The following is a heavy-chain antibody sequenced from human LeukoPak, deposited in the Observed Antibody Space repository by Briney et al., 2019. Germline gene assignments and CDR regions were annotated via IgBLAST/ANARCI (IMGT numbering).Heavy chain of an antibody. CDR2: ISGSGGST. D-gene: IGHD2-8*01. CDR1: GFTFSSYA. V-gene: IGHV3-23*01. J-gene: IGHJ4*02. Sequence: GGSLRLSCAASGFTFSSYAMSWVRQAPGKGLEWVSAISGSGGSTYYADSVKGRFTISRDNSKNTLYLQMNSLRAEDTAVYYCAKDRVLMVYAIGDYFDYWGQGTLVTVSS. CDR3: AKDRVLMVYAIGDYFDY.